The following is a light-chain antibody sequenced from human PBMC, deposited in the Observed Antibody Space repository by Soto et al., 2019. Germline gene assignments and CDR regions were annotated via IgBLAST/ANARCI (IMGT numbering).Light chain of an antibody. CDR2: GAT. J-gene: IGKJ1*01. V-gene: IGKV1-6*01. CDR1: QDIRTE. CDR3: LQDYNYPRT. Sequence: ALQMTQSPSSLSASVGDRVTITCRASQDIRTELGWYQQKPGTAPKLLIYGATTLQSGVPSRFSGSGSGTDCTLTLSGLQPEDFATYYCLQDYNYPRTFGQGTKVEVK.